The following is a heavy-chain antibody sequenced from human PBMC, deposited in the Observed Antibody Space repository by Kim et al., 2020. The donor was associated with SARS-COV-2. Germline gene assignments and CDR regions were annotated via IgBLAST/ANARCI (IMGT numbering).Heavy chain of an antibody. CDR3: VKEAAFSTIVVDYYFDY. CDR2: VSYEGRNT. Sequence: GGSLRLSCVGSGFTFSNYGMHWVRQAPGKGLEWVAIVSYEGRNTYYAASVQGRFTISRDNSKNTLYLQMNSLRTEDTALYYCVKEAAFSTIVVDYYFDYWGQGTLVTVSS. CDR1: GFTFSNYG. J-gene: IGHJ4*02. D-gene: IGHD2-15*01. V-gene: IGHV3-30*18.